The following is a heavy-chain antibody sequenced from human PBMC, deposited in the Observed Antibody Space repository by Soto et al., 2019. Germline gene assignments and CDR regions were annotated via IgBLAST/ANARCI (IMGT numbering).Heavy chain of an antibody. J-gene: IGHJ4*02. CDR2: INPSGGST. D-gene: IGHD5-18*01. CDR3: AGNTAMSVHYFDY. V-gene: IGHV1-46*01. CDR1: GYTFTSYY. Sequence: ASVKVSCKASGYTFTSYYMHWVRQAPGQGLGWMGIINPSGGSTSYAQKFQGRVTMTRDTSTGTVYMELSSLRSEDTAVYYCAGNTAMSVHYFDYWGQGTLVTVSS.